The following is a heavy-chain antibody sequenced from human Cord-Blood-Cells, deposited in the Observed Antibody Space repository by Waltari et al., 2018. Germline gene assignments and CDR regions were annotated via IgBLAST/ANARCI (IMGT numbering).Heavy chain of an antibody. CDR2: IYYSGST. CDR1: GGSISSYY. D-gene: IGHD3-22*01. Sequence: QVQLQESGPGLVKPSETLSLTCTVSGGSISSYYWSWIRQPPGKGLEWIGYIYYSGSTNYNHSQKSRVTISVNTSKNQFSLKLSSVTAADTAVYYCARHKVYDSSGYYDAFDIWGQGTMVTVSS. V-gene: IGHV4-59*08. CDR3: ARHKVYDSSGYYDAFDI. J-gene: IGHJ3*02.